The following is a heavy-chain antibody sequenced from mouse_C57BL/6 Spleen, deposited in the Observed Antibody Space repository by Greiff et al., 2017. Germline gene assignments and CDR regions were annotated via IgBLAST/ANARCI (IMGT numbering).Heavy chain of an antibody. D-gene: IGHD2-12*01. CDR2: IYPSDSET. J-gene: IGHJ3*01. V-gene: IGHV1-61*01. Sequence: VQLQQPGAELVRPGSSVKLSCKASGYTFTSYWMDWVKQRPGQGLEWIGNIYPSDSETHYNQKFKDKATLTVDKSSSTAYMQLSSLTSEDSAVYYCARYGRDSYWFAYWGKGTPVTVSA. CDR3: ARYGRDSYWFAY. CDR1: GYTFTSYW.